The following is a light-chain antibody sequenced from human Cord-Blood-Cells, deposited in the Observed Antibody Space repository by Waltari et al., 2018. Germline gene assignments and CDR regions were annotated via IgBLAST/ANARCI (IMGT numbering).Light chain of an antibody. Sequence: QSPLTQPRSVSGSPGQSVTISCTRPSSDVGGYTHVSWYQQHPGKAPKLMIYDVSKRPAGVPDRCSGSKSGTTASLTISGLQAEDEADYFCCSYAGSYTWVFGGGTKLTVL. CDR3: CSYAGSYTWV. CDR2: DVS. V-gene: IGLV2-11*01. CDR1: SSDVGGYTH. J-gene: IGLJ3*02.